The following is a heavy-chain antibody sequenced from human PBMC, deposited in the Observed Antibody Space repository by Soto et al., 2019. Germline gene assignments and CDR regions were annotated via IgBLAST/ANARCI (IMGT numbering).Heavy chain of an antibody. J-gene: IGHJ4*02. CDR2: INPNSGGT. CDR1: GYTFTGYY. V-gene: IGHV1-2*02. D-gene: IGHD3-10*01. Sequence: ASVKVSCKASGYTFTGYYMHWVRQAPGQRLEWMGWINPNSGGTNYAQKFQGRVTMTRDTSISTAYIELSRLRSYDTAMYFLARGRFGERGDEAYHYWGPGPLSTVSS. CDR3: ARGRFGERGDEAYHY.